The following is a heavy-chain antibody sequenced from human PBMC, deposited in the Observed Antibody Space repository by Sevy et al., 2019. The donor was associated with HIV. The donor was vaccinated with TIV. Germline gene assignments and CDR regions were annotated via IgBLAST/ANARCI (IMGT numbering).Heavy chain of an antibody. V-gene: IGHV3-11*01. J-gene: IGHJ4*02. CDR2: ISSSGSTI. CDR1: GFTFSDYY. Sequence: RGSLRLSCAASGFTFSDYYMSCIRQAPGKGLDRVSYISSSGSTIYYADSVKGRFTISRDNAKNSLYLQMNSLRAEDTALYYCARETSSGLDYWGQGTLVSVSS. D-gene: IGHD6-19*01. CDR3: ARETSSGLDY.